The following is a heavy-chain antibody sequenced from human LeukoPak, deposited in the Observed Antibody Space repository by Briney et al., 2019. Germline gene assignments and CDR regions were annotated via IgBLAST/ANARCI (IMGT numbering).Heavy chain of an antibody. CDR1: GFILSDSA. Sequence: AGGSLRLSCAASGFILSDSAVHWVRQASGKGLEWIGRIRSKANNYATAYADSLKGRFTVSRDDSKNTAYLQMNSLKIEDTAVYYCARDSGSEGPFDYWGQGTLVTVSS. CDR2: IRSKANNYAT. CDR3: ARDSGSEGPFDY. V-gene: IGHV3-73*01. D-gene: IGHD6-6*01. J-gene: IGHJ4*02.